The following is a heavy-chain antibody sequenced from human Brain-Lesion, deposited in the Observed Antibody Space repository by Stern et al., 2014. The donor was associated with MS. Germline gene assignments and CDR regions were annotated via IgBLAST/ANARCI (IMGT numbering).Heavy chain of an antibody. CDR1: GGSISSGGYY. CDR2: IFNSGST. CDR3: ARGRVVPGFQYYATDV. J-gene: IGHJ6*02. D-gene: IGHD2-2*01. V-gene: IGHV4-61*02. Sequence: DQLVESGPGLVKPSQTLSLSCTVSGGSISSGGYYWSWIRQPAGKGLEWIGRIFNSGSTSYNPSLKSRVPLSIDTSKNQLSLRLNPMTAADTAVYYCARGRVVPGFQYYATDVWGQGTTVIVSS.